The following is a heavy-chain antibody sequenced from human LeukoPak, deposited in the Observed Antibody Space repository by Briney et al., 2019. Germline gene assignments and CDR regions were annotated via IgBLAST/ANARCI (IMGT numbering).Heavy chain of an antibody. CDR3: ARAPGDYVWGSYRSPNFDY. J-gene: IGHJ4*02. Sequence: ASVKVSCKASGYTFTSYYIHWVRQAPGQGLEWMGWISAYNGNTNYAQKLQGRVTMTTDTSTSTAYMELRSLRSDDTAVYYCARAPGDYVWGSYRSPNFDYWGQGTLVTVSS. CDR2: ISAYNGNT. V-gene: IGHV1-18*04. D-gene: IGHD3-16*02. CDR1: GYTFTSYY.